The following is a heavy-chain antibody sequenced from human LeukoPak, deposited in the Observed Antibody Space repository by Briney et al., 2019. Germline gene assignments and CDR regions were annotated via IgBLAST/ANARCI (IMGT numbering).Heavy chain of an antibody. CDR1: GFTFSSYS. J-gene: IGHJ4*02. D-gene: IGHD4-17*01. CDR3: ARTADYGDYAYFDY. V-gene: IGHV3-21*01. Sequence: GGSLRLSCAASGFTFSSYSMNWVRQAPGKGLEWVSYISSSSSYIYYADSLKGRFTISRDNAKNSPYLQMNSLRAEDTAVYYCARTADYGDYAYFDYWGQGTLVTVSS. CDR2: ISSSSSYI.